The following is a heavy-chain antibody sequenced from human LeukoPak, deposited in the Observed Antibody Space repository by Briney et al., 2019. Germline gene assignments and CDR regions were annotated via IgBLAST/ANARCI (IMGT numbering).Heavy chain of an antibody. CDR3: ARDDVVVSMDV. J-gene: IGHJ6*02. CDR2: IIPIFGTA. Sequence: SVKVSCKASGGTFSSYAISWVRQAPGRGLEWMGGIIPIFGTANYAQKFQGRVTITADESTSTAYMELSRLRSDDTAVYYCARDDVVVSMDVWGQGTTVTASS. CDR1: GGTFSSYA. D-gene: IGHD2-15*01. V-gene: IGHV1-69*01.